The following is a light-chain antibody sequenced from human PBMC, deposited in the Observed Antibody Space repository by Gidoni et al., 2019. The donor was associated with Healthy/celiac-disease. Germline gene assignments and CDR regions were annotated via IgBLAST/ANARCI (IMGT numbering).Light chain of an antibody. CDR1: QGISSR. Sequence: DIQMTQYPSSVSASVGDRVTITCRASQGISSRLAWYQQKPGKVPKLLIHAASSLQSGVPSRFSGSGSGTDFTLTISSLQPEDFATYNCQQANSFPYTFGQGTKLEIK. CDR3: QQANSFPYT. J-gene: IGKJ2*01. CDR2: AAS. V-gene: IGKV1-12*01.